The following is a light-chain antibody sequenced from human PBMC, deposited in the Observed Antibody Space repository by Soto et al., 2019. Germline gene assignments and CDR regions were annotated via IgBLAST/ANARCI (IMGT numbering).Light chain of an antibody. J-gene: IGKJ5*01. CDR3: QQYGSSSIT. CDR1: QSVGSIY. Sequence: EIVLTQSPGTLSLSPGERATLSCRASQSVGSIYLAWYQQRPGQAPRLLIYGASNRATGIPVRFSGSGSGTDFTLTISGLEPEDLAVDYCQQYGSSSITFGQGTRLESK. V-gene: IGKV3-20*01. CDR2: GAS.